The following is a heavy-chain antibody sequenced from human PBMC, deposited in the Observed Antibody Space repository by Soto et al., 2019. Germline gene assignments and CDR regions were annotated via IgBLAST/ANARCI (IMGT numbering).Heavy chain of an antibody. V-gene: IGHV1-18*01. CDR3: ARAPPLTPNYDFWSCREKLDAFAF. Sequence: ASVKVSCKASGYTFTSYGISWVRQAPGQGLEWMGWISAYNGNTNYAQKLQGRVTMATDTSTSTAYMELSSLRSEDTAVYYCARAPPLTPNYDFWSCREKLDAFAFWGQGTMVTVSS. CDR1: GYTFTSYG. D-gene: IGHD3-3*01. J-gene: IGHJ3*01. CDR2: ISAYNGNT.